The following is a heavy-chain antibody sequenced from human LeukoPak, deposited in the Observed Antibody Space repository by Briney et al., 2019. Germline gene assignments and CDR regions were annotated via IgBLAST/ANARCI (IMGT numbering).Heavy chain of an antibody. CDR3: ARARYANAWYAFDI. V-gene: IGHV4-59*02. CDR2: LSHSGSS. Sequence: ETLSLTCTVSGGSVSSYYWSWIRRPPGRGLEWIAYLSHSGSSDSNPSLTSRVTTLVDTSKNQFSLKLTSVTAADTAVYYCARARYANAWYAFDIWGHGTMVTVSS. D-gene: IGHD2-2*01. J-gene: IGHJ3*02. CDR1: GGSVSSYY.